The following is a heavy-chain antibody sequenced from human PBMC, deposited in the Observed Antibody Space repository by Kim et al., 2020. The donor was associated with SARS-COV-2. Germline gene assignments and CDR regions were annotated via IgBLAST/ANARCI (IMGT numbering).Heavy chain of an antibody. J-gene: IGHJ4*02. Sequence: FSDSWMRWVRQAPGKGLEWVDNIKQDGSAKYYVDSVKGRFTISRDNAKNSLYLQMNSLRAEDSAVYYCARDDSLRLAAAGKPYDYWGQGALAT. CDR3: ARDDSLRLAAAGKPYDY. V-gene: IGHV3-7*01. CDR1: FSDSW. D-gene: IGHD6-13*01. CDR2: IKQDGSAK.